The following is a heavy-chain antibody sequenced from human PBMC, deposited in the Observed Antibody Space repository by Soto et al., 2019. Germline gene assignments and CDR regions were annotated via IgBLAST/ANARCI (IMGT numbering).Heavy chain of an antibody. CDR2: IYYSGST. Sequence: QVQLQESGPGLVKSSQTLSLTCTVSGGSISSGDYYWSWIRQPPGKGLEWIGYIYYSGSTYYNPSLKSRVTISVDTSKNQFSLKLSSVTAADTAVYYCARATRGAYYDFWSGTNWFDPWGQGTLVTVSS. D-gene: IGHD3-3*01. CDR1: GGSISSGDYY. V-gene: IGHV4-30-4*01. J-gene: IGHJ5*02. CDR3: ARATRGAYYDFWSGTNWFDP.